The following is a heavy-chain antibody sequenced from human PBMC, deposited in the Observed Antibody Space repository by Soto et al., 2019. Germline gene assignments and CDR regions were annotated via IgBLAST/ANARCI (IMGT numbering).Heavy chain of an antibody. Sequence: GESLKISCKGSGYSFTSYWISWVSQMPGKGLEWMGRIYPSDSYTNYSPSFQGHVTITADKSISTTDLQWSSLKASDTAMYYCASTLYYYVTKDAFDIWRQGTMVTVSS. J-gene: IGHJ3*02. V-gene: IGHV5-10-1*01. D-gene: IGHD3-10*02. CDR1: GYSFTSYW. CDR2: IYPSDSYT. CDR3: ASTLYYYVTKDAFDI.